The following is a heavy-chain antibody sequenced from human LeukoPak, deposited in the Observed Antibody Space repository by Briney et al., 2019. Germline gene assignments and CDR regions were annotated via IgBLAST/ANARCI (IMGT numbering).Heavy chain of an antibody. J-gene: IGHJ4*02. CDR2: ITGSGGST. Sequence: PGGSLRLSCAASGFTFSSYAMSWVRQAPGKGLEWVSVITGSGGSTYYADSVKGRFTISRDNSKNTLSLQKNSLRAEDTAVYYCAKGQYYGSGDFDYWGQGTLVTVSS. V-gene: IGHV3-23*01. D-gene: IGHD3-10*01. CDR3: AKGQYYGSGDFDY. CDR1: GFTFSSYA.